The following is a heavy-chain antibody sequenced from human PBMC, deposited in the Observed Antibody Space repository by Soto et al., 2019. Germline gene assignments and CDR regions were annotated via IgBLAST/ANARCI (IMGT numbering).Heavy chain of an antibody. CDR2: IDPSDSYT. CDR1: GDSFTSYW. CDR3: ARAYDILTGYYKDAFDI. J-gene: IGHJ3*02. Sequence: GESLKISCKGSGDSFTSYWISRVRQMPGKGLEWMGRIDPSDSYTNYSPSFQGHVTISADKSISTAYLQWSSLKASDTATYYCARAYDILTGYYKDAFDIWGQGTMVTVSS. V-gene: IGHV5-10-1*01. D-gene: IGHD3-9*01.